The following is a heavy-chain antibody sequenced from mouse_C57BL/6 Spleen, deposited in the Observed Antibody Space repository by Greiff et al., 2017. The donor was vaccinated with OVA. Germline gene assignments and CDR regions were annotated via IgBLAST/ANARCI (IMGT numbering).Heavy chain of an antibody. CDR2: IHPNSGST. J-gene: IGHJ1*03. D-gene: IGHD1-1*01. CDR1: GYTFTSYW. CDR3: AREETTYYCWYFDV. Sequence: VQLQQPGAELVKPGASVKLSCKASGYTFTSYWMHWVKQRPGQGLEWIGMIHPNSGSTNYNEKFKSKATLTVDKSSSTAYMQLSSLTSEDSAVYNGAREETTYYCWYFDVWGTGTTVTVSS. V-gene: IGHV1-64*01.